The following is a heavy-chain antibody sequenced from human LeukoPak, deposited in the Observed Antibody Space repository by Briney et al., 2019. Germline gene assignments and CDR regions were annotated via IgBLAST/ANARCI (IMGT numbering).Heavy chain of an antibody. CDR1: GFTFSRYW. CDR3: AREDSRYGGSPDY. J-gene: IGHJ4*02. CDR2: IKQDGSEN. V-gene: IGHV3-7*01. D-gene: IGHD1-26*01. Sequence: GESLTLSCAASGFTFSRYWLSWLRQAPGKGLEWVANIKQDGSENYYVHSVKGRFTISRDNAKNSLYLKMINLTAEDMSVYSCAREDSRYGGSPDYWGQGTLVTVSS.